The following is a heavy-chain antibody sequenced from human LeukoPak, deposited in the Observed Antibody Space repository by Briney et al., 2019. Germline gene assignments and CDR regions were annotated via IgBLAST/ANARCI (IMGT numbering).Heavy chain of an antibody. CDR2: ISWNSGSK. CDR1: GFTFDEYA. CDR3: AKDNIRIVVAGTIDY. J-gene: IGHJ4*02. D-gene: IGHD6-19*01. Sequence: GGSLRLSCAASGFTFDEYAMHWVRQAPGKGLEWVSGISWNSGSKGYAGSVKGRFTISRDNAKNSLYLQMNSLRSEDTALYYCAKDNIRIVVAGTIDYWGQGTLVTVSS. V-gene: IGHV3-9*01.